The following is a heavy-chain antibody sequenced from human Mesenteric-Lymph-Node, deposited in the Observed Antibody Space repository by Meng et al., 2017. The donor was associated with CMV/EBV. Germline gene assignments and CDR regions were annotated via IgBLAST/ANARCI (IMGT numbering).Heavy chain of an antibody. CDR3: AADYSPQEADV. CDR1: GFTFSIYS. CDR2: IYSGGST. J-gene: IGHJ6*02. V-gene: IGHV3-53*01. D-gene: IGHD4-11*01. Sequence: GGSLRLSCAASGFTFSIYSMNWVRQAPGKGLEWVSVIYSGGSTYYADSVKGRFTISRDNSKNTLYLQMNSLRAEDTAVYYCAADYSPQEADVWGQGTTVTVSS.